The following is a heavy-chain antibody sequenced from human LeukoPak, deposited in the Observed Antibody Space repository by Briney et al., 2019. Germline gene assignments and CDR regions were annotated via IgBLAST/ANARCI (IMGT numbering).Heavy chain of an antibody. Sequence: ASVKVSCKASGYTFTSYAMHWVRQAPGQRLEWMGWINAGNGNTKYSQEFQGRVTITRDTSASTAYMELSSLRSEDMAVYYCARSSSFYAPNGVCGSFDYWGQGTLVTVSS. CDR3: ARSSSFYAPNGVCGSFDY. CDR2: INAGNGNT. V-gene: IGHV1-3*03. CDR1: GYTFTSYA. J-gene: IGHJ4*02. D-gene: IGHD2-8*01.